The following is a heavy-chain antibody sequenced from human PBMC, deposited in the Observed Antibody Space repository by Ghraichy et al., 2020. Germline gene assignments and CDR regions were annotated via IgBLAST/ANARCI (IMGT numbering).Heavy chain of an antibody. CDR1: GFTFDDYA. J-gene: IGHJ6*02. CDR3: AKGLELGGYYYGMDV. D-gene: IGHD1-7*01. CDR2: ISWNSGSI. V-gene: IGHV3-9*01. Sequence: GGSLRLSCAASGFTFDDYAMHWVRQAPGKGLEWVSGISWNSGSIGYADSVKGRFTISRDNAKNSLYLQMNSLRAEDTALYYCAKGLELGGYYYGMDVWGQGTTVTVSS.